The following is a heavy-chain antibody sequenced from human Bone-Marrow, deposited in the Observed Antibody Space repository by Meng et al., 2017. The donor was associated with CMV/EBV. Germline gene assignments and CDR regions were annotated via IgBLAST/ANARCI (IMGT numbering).Heavy chain of an antibody. CDR2: INHSGNT. J-gene: IGHJ5*02. V-gene: IGHV4-34*01. Sequence: QVPLQQWGVGLLKPSVTLSLTCAVYGGSFSGYYWSWIRQPPGKGLEWIAEINHSGNTNYNPSLKSRVTISVDTSKNQFSLKLSSVTAADTAVYYCATVGLGMNWFDPWGQGTLVPSPQ. CDR3: ATVGLGMNWFDP. CDR1: GGSFSGYY.